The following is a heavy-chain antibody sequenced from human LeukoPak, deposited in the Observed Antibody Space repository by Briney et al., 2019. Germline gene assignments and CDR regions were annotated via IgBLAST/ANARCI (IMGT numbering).Heavy chain of an antibody. J-gene: IGHJ5*02. V-gene: IGHV4-59*01. CDR3: AREEAAAGGNWFDP. D-gene: IGHD6-13*01. Sequence: SETLSLTCTVSGGSISSYYWSWIRQPPGRGLEWIGYIYYSGSTNYNPSLKSRVTISVDTSKNQFPLKLSSVTAADTAVYYCAREEAAAGGNWFDPWGQGTLVTVSS. CDR2: IYYSGST. CDR1: GGSISSYY.